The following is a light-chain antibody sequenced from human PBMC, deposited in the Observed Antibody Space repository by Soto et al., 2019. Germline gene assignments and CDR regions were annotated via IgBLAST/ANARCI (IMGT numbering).Light chain of an antibody. CDR3: SSFARSNVV. Sequence: QSALTQPPSASGSPGQSVTISCTGTSSDVGGYNYVSWYQQHPGKAPKLMISEVSKRPSGVPDRFSGSKSGNTASLTVSGLQAEDEADYYCSSFARSNVVFGGGTKLTVL. CDR1: SSDVGGYNY. CDR2: EVS. V-gene: IGLV2-8*01. J-gene: IGLJ2*01.